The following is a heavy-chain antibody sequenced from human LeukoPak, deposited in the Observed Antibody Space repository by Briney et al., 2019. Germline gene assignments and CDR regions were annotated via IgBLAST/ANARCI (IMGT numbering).Heavy chain of an antibody. CDR1: GFTFSSYA. J-gene: IGHJ4*02. Sequence: GGSLRLSCAASGFTFSSYAMRWVRQAQGKGVEWVSAISGSGGSTYYADSVKGRFTISRDNSKNTLYLQMNSLRAEDTAVYYCAKKREIAVAADFDYWGQGTLVAVSS. D-gene: IGHD6-19*01. CDR3: AKKREIAVAADFDY. V-gene: IGHV3-23*01. CDR2: ISGSGGST.